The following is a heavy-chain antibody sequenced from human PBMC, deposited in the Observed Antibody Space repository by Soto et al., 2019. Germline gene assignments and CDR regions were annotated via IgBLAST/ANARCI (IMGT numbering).Heavy chain of an antibody. Sequence: GGSLRLSCAASGFTFSNYWMSWVRQAPGKGLEWVANIKEAGSEKYYVDSVKGRFTISRDNSKNTLYLQMNSLRAEDTAVYYCAANRGYNYYYGMDVWGQGTTVTVSS. CDR2: IKEAGSEK. CDR3: AANRGYNYYYGMDV. D-gene: IGHD3-22*01. CDR1: GFTFSNYW. J-gene: IGHJ6*02. V-gene: IGHV3-7*05.